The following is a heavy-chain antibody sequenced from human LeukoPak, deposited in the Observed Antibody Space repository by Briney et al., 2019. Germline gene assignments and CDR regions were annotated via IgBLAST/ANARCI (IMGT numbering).Heavy chain of an antibody. CDR1: GFTFSSYA. J-gene: IGHJ3*02. CDR2: ISGSGYST. D-gene: IGHD3-22*01. CDR3: AKDSGYYDSSGYSHAFDI. Sequence: PGGSLRLSCAASGFTFSSYAMSWVRQTPGKGLECVSAISGSGYSTYYADSVEGRFTISRDNSKNTLYLQMNSLRAEDTAVYYCAKDSGYYDSSGYSHAFDIWGQGTMVTVSS. V-gene: IGHV3-23*01.